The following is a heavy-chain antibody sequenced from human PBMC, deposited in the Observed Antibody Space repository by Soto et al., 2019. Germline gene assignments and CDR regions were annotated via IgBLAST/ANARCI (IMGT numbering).Heavy chain of an antibody. Sequence: PSETLSLTCTVSGDSVSSGDYYWTRIRQPPGKGLEWVGHIYFSGRTNYIPSLESRVTISLDTSKSQFSLKLTSVTAADTAVYYCARVPIDTYMIYWSDPWGQGTLVTVSS. CDR2: IYFSGRT. CDR3: ARVPIDTYMIYWSDP. D-gene: IGHD3-16*01. CDR1: GDSVSSGDYY. J-gene: IGHJ5*02. V-gene: IGHV4-61*08.